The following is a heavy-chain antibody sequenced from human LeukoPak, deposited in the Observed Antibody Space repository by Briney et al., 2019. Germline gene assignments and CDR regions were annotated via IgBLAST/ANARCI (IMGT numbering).Heavy chain of an antibody. CDR3: ASPRDSSGYYYDAFDI. J-gene: IGHJ3*02. V-gene: IGHV1-46*01. CDR2: INPSGGST. CDR1: GYTFTSYH. Sequence: GASVKVSCKASGYTFTSYHMHWVRQAPGQGLEWMGIINPSGGSTSYAQKFQGRVTMTRDTSTSTVYMELSSLRSEDTAVYYCASPRDSSGYYYDAFDIWGQGTMVTVSS. D-gene: IGHD3-22*01.